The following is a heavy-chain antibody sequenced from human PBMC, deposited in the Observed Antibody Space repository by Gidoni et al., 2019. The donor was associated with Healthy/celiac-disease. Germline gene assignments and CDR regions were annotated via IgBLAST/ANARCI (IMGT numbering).Heavy chain of an antibody. D-gene: IGHD6-19*01. CDR1: GGPISSRSSY. CDR2: IDYSGST. V-gene: IGHV4-39*01. J-gene: IGHJ4*02. CDR3: ARPLEGSEYSSGWYSPFDY. Sequence: LQLQESGPGLVKPSETLSLTCTVSGGPISSRSSYWGWIRQPPGKGLEWIGSIDYSGSTYYNPSLKSRVTISVDTSKNQFSLKLSSVTAADTAVYYCARPLEGSEYSSGWYSPFDYWGQGTLVTVSS.